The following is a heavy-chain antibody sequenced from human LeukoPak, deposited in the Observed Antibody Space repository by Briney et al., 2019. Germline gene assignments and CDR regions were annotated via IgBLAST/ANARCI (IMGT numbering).Heavy chain of an antibody. CDR1: GYTLTSYG. J-gene: IGHJ4*02. V-gene: IGHV1-18*01. CDR3: ARDTSPSRYYDSSGYNDYLDY. CDR2: ISAYNGNT. Sequence: ASVKVSCKASGYTLTSYGISWVRQAPGQGLEWMGWISAYNGNTNYAQKLQGRVTMTTDTSTSTAYMELRSLRSDDTAVYYCARDTSPSRYYDSSGYNDYLDYWGQGTLVTVSS. D-gene: IGHD3-22*01.